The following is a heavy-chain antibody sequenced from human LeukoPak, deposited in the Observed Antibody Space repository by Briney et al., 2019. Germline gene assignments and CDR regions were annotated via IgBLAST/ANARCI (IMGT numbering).Heavy chain of an antibody. CDR2: INQSGST. CDR1: DDSISDYY. Sequence: PSETLSLTCTVADDSISDYYRGWIRQPPGKGLEWIGEINQSGSTNYNPSLKSRVTISVDTSKNQFSLKLSSVTAADTAVYYCARGMVRGVISIAYWSQGTLVTVSS. D-gene: IGHD3-10*01. V-gene: IGHV4-34*01. J-gene: IGHJ4*02. CDR3: ARGMVRGVISIAY.